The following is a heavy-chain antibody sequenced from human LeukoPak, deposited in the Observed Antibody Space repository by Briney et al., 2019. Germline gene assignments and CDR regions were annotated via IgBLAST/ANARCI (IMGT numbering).Heavy chain of an antibody. CDR1: GFTFSSYG. Sequence: PGGSLRLSCAASGFTFSSYGMHWVRQAPGKGLEWVAFIRYDGSNKYYADSVKGRFTISRDNAKNSLYLQMNSLRAEDTAVYYCATAQGSGYYFDYRGQGTLVTVSS. V-gene: IGHV3-30*02. J-gene: IGHJ4*02. CDR2: IRYDGSNK. D-gene: IGHD3-22*01. CDR3: ATAQGSGYYFDY.